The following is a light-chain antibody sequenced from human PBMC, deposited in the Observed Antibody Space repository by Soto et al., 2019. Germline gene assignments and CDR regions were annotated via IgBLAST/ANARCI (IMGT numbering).Light chain of an antibody. CDR1: QSVNSW. J-gene: IGKJ1*01. V-gene: IGKV1-5*01. Sequence: DIQMTQSPSTLSASVGDRVTITCRASQSVNSWLAWYQQKPGKAPKLLIYDVSGLESGVPSRFSGSGSETEFTLTISSLQPDDFATYDCQQYKGFSRTFGQGTKVDMK. CDR2: DVS. CDR3: QQYKGFSRT.